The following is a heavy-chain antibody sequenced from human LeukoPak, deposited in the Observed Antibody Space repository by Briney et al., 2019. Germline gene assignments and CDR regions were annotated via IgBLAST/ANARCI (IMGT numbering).Heavy chain of an antibody. CDR1: GFTFSSYG. CDR3: AKPMYSSGPFVDY. CDR2: IRYDGSNK. J-gene: IGHJ4*02. D-gene: IGHD6-19*01. Sequence: GGSLRLFCAASGFTFSSYGMHWVRQAPGKGLEWVAFIRYDGSNKYYADSVKGRFTISRDNSKNTLYLQMNSLRAEDTAVYYCAKPMYSSGPFVDYWGQGALVTVSS. V-gene: IGHV3-30*02.